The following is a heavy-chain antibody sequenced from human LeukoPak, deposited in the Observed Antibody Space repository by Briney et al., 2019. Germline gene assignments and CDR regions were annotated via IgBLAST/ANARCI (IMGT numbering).Heavy chain of an antibody. Sequence: SETLSLTCSVSGGSMSNNYWGWIRQPPGKGLEWIGYIYYSGSTNYNPSLKSRVTISVDTSRNQFSLKLSSVTAADTAVYYCAREGYYGSVKTDAFDIWGQGTMVTVSS. CDR2: IYYSGST. V-gene: IGHV4-59*12. D-gene: IGHD3-10*01. J-gene: IGHJ3*02. CDR3: AREGYYGSVKTDAFDI. CDR1: GGSMSNNY.